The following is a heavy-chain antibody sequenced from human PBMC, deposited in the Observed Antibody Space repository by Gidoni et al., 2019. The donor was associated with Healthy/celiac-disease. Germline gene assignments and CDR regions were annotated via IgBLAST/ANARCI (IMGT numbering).Heavy chain of an antibody. CDR3: ARRRKDFGVVTPIDY. V-gene: IGHV4-39*01. J-gene: IGHJ4*02. D-gene: IGHD3-3*01. CDR2: IYYSGST. Sequence: QLQLQESGPGLVKPSETLSLPCTVSGGSISSSSYYWGWIRQPPGKGLEWIGSIYYSGSTYYNPSLKSRVTISVDTSKNQFSLKLSSGTAADTAVYYCARRRKDFGVVTPIDYWGQGTLVTVSS. CDR1: GGSISSSSYY.